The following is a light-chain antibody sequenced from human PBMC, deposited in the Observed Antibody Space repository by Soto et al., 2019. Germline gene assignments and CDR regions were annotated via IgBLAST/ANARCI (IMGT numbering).Light chain of an antibody. CDR3: QQYGSSPLT. CDR2: GAS. V-gene: IGKV3-20*01. CDR1: QSVSSSY. Sequence: DIVLTQSPGTLSLSPGERATLSCRASQSVSSSYLAWYQQKPGQAHRLLTYGASITDTGVPDRFSGSGSGKEFTLTVSRLEPEDVAVYYCQQYGSSPLTFGGGTKVEIK. J-gene: IGKJ4*01.